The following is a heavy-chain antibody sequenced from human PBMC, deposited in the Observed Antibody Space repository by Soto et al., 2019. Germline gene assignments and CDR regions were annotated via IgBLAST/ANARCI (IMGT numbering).Heavy chain of an antibody. D-gene: IGHD3-16*01. CDR2: ISGTSSTI. J-gene: IGHJ4*02. CDR1: GFTFSSYS. CDR3: VRVDPWGSAVKDY. Sequence: EVQLEEFGGGLVQPGGSLRLFCAASGFTFSSYSMNWVRQAPGKGLEWISYISGTSSTIYYADSVKGRFTISRDNAKSSLYLQMNSLRAEDTAAYYCVRVDPWGSAVKDYWGQGTLVTVSS. V-gene: IGHV3-48*01.